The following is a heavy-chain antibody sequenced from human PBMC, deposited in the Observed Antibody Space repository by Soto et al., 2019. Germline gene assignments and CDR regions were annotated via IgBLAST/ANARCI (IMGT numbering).Heavy chain of an antibody. CDR3: ARATAYCGRTSCYPFDY. J-gene: IGHJ4*02. D-gene: IGHD2-21*01. Sequence: SETLSLGCTVSRGCISNEDYYWTWIRQPPGKGLEWLGRVQYSGATYYNPSLRSRLTMSMDWSRNQFSLRLTSVTAADTAMYYCARATAYCGRTSCYPFDYWGQGTLVTVSS. V-gene: IGHV4-30-4*01. CDR1: RGCISNEDYY. CDR2: VQYSGAT.